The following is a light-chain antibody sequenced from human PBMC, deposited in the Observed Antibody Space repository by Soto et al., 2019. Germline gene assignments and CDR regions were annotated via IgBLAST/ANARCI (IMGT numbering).Light chain of an antibody. Sequence: DIQMTQSPSSLSASVGDRITITRRASQTISSYLNWYQQKPGKAPQLLIYAASSLQSGVPSRFSGRGSGTDFTLTISSLQPEDSATYYCQQTSSAPKTFGPGTKVDIK. J-gene: IGKJ3*01. V-gene: IGKV1-39*01. CDR3: QQTSSAPKT. CDR1: QTISSY. CDR2: AAS.